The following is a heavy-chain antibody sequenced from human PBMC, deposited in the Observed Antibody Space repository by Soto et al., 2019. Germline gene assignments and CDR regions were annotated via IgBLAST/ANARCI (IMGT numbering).Heavy chain of an antibody. CDR1: GYTFTSYY. V-gene: IGHV1-46*01. CDR3: ARAIITIFGVVIGWFDP. D-gene: IGHD3-3*01. J-gene: IGHJ5*02. Sequence: ASVKVSCKASGYTFTSYYMYWVRQAPGQGLEWMGIINPSGGSTNYAQKFQGRVAMTRDTSTSTAYMELSSLRSEDTAVYYCARAIITIFGVVIGWFDPWGQGTLVTVSS. CDR2: INPSGGST.